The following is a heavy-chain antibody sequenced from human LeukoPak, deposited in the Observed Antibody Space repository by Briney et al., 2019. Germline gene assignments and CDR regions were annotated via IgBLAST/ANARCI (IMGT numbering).Heavy chain of an antibody. V-gene: IGHV3-30-3*01. CDR2: ISFDGNNK. J-gene: IGHJ4*02. Sequence: TGGSLRLSCAASGFTFSNYAMHWVRQAPGKGLEWVAVISFDGNNKYYADSVKGRFTISRDNSKNTLYLQMNSLRVEDTAVYYCAREVIGYFDSWGQGTLVTVSS. CDR3: AREVIGYFDS. CDR1: GFTFSNYA.